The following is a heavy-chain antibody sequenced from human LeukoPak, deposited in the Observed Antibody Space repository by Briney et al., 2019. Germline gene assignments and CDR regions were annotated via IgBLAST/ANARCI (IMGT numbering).Heavy chain of an antibody. CDR3: VIPLPSGHFQH. CDR2: IIPIFGIA. J-gene: IGHJ1*01. CDR1: GGTFNSYA. Sequence: SVKVSCKASGGTFNSYAISWVRQAPGQGLEWMGRIIPIFGIANYAQKFQGRVTITADKSTSTAYMELSSLRSEDTAVYYCVIPLPSGHFQHWGQGTLVTVSS. V-gene: IGHV1-69*04.